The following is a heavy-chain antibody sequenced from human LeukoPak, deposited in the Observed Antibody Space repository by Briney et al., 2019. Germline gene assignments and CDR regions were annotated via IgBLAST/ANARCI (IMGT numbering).Heavy chain of an antibody. D-gene: IGHD4-17*01. CDR1: GFTFSSYA. V-gene: IGHV3-23*01. CDR2: ISGSGGST. J-gene: IGHJ6*03. CDR3: ARDPDYGDANFYYYYMDV. Sequence: GGSLRLSCAASGFTFSSYAMSWVRQAPGKGLEWVSAISGSGGSTYYADSVKGRFTISRDNAKNSLYLQMNSLRAEDTAVYYCARDPDYGDANFYYYYMDVWGKGTTVTISS.